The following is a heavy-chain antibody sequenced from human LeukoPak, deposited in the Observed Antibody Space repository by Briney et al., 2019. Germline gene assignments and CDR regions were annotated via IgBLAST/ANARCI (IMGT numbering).Heavy chain of an antibody. Sequence: GGSLRLSCAASGFTFSSYGMHWVRQAPGKGLEWVAVISHDGSNKYYADSVKGRFTISRDNSKNTVYLQINSLGAEDTAVYYCAKYVFSYGSGSYLAHWGQGTQVTVSS. D-gene: IGHD3-10*01. CDR2: ISHDGSNK. CDR1: GFTFSSYG. CDR3: AKYVFSYGSGSYLAH. J-gene: IGHJ4*02. V-gene: IGHV3-30*18.